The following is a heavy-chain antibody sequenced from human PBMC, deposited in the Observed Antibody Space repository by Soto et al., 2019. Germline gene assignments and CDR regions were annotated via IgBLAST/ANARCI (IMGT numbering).Heavy chain of an antibody. D-gene: IGHD3-16*01. Sequence: PSETLSLTCSVSGASMNTYFWSWIRQPAGKGLEWIGRVYTSGTTNYNPSLKSRVTMSVDTSKKQVSLKLISLTAADTGLYYCPRNEPDSGGGFDIWGQGTMVTVSS. CDR2: VYTSGTT. V-gene: IGHV4-4*07. J-gene: IGHJ3*02. CDR1: GASMNTYF. CDR3: PRNEPDSGGGFDI.